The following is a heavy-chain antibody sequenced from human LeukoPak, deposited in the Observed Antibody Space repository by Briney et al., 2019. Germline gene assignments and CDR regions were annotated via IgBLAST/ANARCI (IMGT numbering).Heavy chain of an antibody. CDR2: SYISGST. D-gene: IGHD3-22*01. Sequence: SETLSLTCTVSGVSISSYYWSWIRQPAGKGLEWIGRSYISGSTNCNPSLKSRVTMSVDTSKNQFSLKLSSVTAADTAVYYCARGGYYYDNNDWGQGTLVTVSS. CDR1: GVSISSYY. V-gene: IGHV4-4*07. CDR3: ARGGYYYDNND. J-gene: IGHJ4*02.